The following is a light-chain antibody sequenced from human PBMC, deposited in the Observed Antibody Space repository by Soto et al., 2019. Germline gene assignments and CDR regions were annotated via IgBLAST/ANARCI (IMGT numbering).Light chain of an antibody. J-gene: IGKJ1*01. CDR3: QQCANWPPKWT. V-gene: IGKV3-11*01. CDR2: DAS. CDR1: QSISTF. Sequence: EVVLTQSPATLSLSPGERATLSCRASQSISTFLAWYQQRPGQTPRLLIYDASNRAPGIPARFSGSGSGTDSTLTISSLEPEDCAVYYCQQCANWPPKWTFGQGTKVDIK.